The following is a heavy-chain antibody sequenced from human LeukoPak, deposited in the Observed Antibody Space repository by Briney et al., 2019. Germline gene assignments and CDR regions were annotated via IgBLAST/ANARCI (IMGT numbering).Heavy chain of an antibody. V-gene: IGHV3-74*01. J-gene: IGHJ4*02. CDR2: INSDVTTI. CDR1: GFTFSTYW. D-gene: IGHD2-2*01. Sequence: GGSLRLSCAASGFTFSTYWMHWVRQIPGKGLVWVSHINSDVTTITYADSVKGRFTISRDNAKNTLYLEMNSLRAEDTAVYYCARDQRYCSSSSCPWEPFDYWGQGTPVTVSS. CDR3: ARDQRYCSSSSCPWEPFDY.